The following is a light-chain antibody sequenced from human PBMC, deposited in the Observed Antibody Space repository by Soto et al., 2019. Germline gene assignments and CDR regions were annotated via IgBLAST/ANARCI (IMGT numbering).Light chain of an antibody. CDR2: DAS. Sequence: IQMTQSPSTLPASVGDRVSITCRATQDIGTYLAWYQQIPGKAPKLLIYDASTLQTGVPSRFSGSGSGTDFTLTISYLQSEDFGTYYCQQFYNYPRTFGQGTKVDIK. CDR1: QDIGTY. V-gene: IGKV1-8*01. CDR3: QQFYNYPRT. J-gene: IGKJ1*01.